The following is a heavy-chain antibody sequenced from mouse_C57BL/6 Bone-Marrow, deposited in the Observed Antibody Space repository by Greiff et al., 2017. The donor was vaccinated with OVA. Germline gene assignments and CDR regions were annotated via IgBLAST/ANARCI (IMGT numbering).Heavy chain of an antibody. J-gene: IGHJ4*01. Sequence: EVQLVESGGGLVKPGGSLKLSCAASGFTFSSYAMSWVRQTPEKRLAWVATISDGGSYTYYPDNVKGRFTISRDNAKNNLYLQMSHLKSEDTAMYYCARDYGSSLYYAMDYWGQGTSVTVSS. CDR2: ISDGGSYT. V-gene: IGHV5-4*01. CDR1: GFTFSSYA. CDR3: ARDYGSSLYYAMDY. D-gene: IGHD1-1*01.